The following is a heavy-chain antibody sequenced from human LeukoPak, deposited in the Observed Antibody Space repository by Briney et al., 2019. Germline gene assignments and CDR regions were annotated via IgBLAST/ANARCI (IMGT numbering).Heavy chain of an antibody. CDR3: ARVDCSGGSCYSGFDY. CDR2: ISAYNGNT. D-gene: IGHD2-15*01. CDR1: GYTFTSYG. J-gene: IGHJ4*02. Sequence: ASVKVSCKASGYTFTSYGISWVRQAPGQGLEWMGWISAYNGNTNYAQKLQGRVTMTTDTSTRTAYTELRSLRSDDTAVYYCARVDCSGGSCYSGFDYWGQGTLVTVSS. V-gene: IGHV1-18*01.